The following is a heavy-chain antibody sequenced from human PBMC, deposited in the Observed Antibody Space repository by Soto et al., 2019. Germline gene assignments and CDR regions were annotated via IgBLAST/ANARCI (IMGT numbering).Heavy chain of an antibody. Sequence: ASVKVSCKASGYTFTSYYMHWVRQAPGQGLEWMGMINPSGGSTSYAQKFQGRVTITTDKSTSTAYMELSSLRSEDTAVYYCARENYFWSGYYDAFDIWGQGTMVTVSS. V-gene: IGHV1-46*01. CDR1: GYTFTSYY. CDR3: ARENYFWSGYYDAFDI. D-gene: IGHD3-3*01. CDR2: INPSGGST. J-gene: IGHJ3*02.